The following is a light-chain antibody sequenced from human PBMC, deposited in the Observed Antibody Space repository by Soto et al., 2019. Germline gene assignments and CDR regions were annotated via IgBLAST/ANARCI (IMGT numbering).Light chain of an antibody. CDR3: QQYGSSGALT. Sequence: EIVLTQSPGTLSLSPGERATHACRASQSVSSSDLAWYQQKPGQAPRLLIYGASSRATGIPDRFSGSGSGTDFTLTISRLEPEDFAVYYCQQYGSSGALTFGQGTRLEIK. CDR1: QSVSSSD. CDR2: GAS. J-gene: IGKJ5*01. V-gene: IGKV3-20*01.